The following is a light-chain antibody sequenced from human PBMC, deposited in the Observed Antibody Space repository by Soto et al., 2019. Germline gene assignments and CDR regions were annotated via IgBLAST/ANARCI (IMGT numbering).Light chain of an antibody. V-gene: IGLV3-21*04. CDR3: QVWDSSSDQWV. CDR1: NIGSKN. CDR2: YNS. J-gene: IGLJ3*02. Sequence: SYELTQPPSVSVAPGKTAIITCGGDNIGSKNVHWYQQKPGQAPVMVIFYNSVRPSGIPERFSGSNPGDTATLTISRVEAGDEADYYCQVWDSSSDQWVFGGGIKLTVL.